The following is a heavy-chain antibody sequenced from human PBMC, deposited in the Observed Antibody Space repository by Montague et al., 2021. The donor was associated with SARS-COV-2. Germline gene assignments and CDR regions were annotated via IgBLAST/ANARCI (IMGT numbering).Heavy chain of an antibody. Sequence: SETLSLTCTVSGGSISSYYWSWIRQPPGKGLKWIGYIYYSGSTNYNPSLKSRVTISVDTSKNQFSLKLSSVTAADTAVYYCARVSRITIFGVVGWFDPWGQGTLVTVSS. J-gene: IGHJ5*02. CDR1: GGSISSYY. V-gene: IGHV4-59*01. D-gene: IGHD3-3*01. CDR3: ARVSRITIFGVVGWFDP. CDR2: IYYSGST.